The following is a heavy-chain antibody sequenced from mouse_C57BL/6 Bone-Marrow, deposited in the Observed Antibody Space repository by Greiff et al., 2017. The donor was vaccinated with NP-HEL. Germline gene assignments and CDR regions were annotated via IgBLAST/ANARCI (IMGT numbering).Heavy chain of an antibody. D-gene: IGHD2-4*01. V-gene: IGHV5-2*03. CDR1: EYEFPSHD. CDR3: ARALYYDYDVGNYFDY. Sequence: EVKLVESGGGLVQPGESLKLSCESNEYEFPSHDMSWVRKTPEKRPELVAAINSDGGSTYYPDTMERRFIISRDNTKKTLYLQMSSLRSEDTALYYCARALYYDYDVGNYFDYWGQGTTLTVSS. J-gene: IGHJ2*01. CDR2: INSDGGST.